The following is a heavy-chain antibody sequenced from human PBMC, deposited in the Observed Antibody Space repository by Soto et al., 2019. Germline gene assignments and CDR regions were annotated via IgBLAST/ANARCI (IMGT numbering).Heavy chain of an antibody. CDR2: IYSGGST. CDR1: GFTVSSNY. J-gene: IGHJ4*02. D-gene: IGHD3-10*01. CDR3: ASWFYQNTPFY. V-gene: IGHV3-53*01. Sequence: EVQLVESGGGLIQPGGSLRLSCAASGFTVSSNYMSWVRQAPGKELEWVSVIYSGGSTYYADSVKGRFTISRDNSKNTLYLQMNSLRAEDTAVYYCASWFYQNTPFYWGQGTLVTVSS.